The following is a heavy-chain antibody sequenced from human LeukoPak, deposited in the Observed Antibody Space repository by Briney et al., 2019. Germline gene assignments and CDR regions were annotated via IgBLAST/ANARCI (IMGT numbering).Heavy chain of an antibody. D-gene: IGHD2-8*02. V-gene: IGHV1-18*01. Sequence: ASVKVSCKASGYTLTNYNISWVRQAPGQGLEWMGWINTHKGHTNFLQKFQGRVTVTTDISTNTAYMELSRLRSDDTAVYYCAREFGHCSGDNCFYFFDLWGQGSQVIVSS. CDR1: GYTLTNYN. CDR2: INTHKGHT. CDR3: AREFGHCSGDNCFYFFDL. J-gene: IGHJ4*02.